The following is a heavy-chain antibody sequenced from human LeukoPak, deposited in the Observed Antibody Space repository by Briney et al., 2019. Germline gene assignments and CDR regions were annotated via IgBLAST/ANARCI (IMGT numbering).Heavy chain of an antibody. CDR3: GRLNLGGCGWSNFDY. CDR1: GGSISGYH. D-gene: IGHD6-19*01. V-gene: IGHV4-59*01. Sequence: SETLSLTCTVSGGSISGYHWIWIRQPPGKGLEWIGFIFYSGDTNYNPALRSRVTFSVDTSKNQFSLKLNSETAADTAVYFCGRLNLGGCGWSNFDYRGQGTLVTVSS. J-gene: IGHJ4*02. CDR2: IFYSGDT.